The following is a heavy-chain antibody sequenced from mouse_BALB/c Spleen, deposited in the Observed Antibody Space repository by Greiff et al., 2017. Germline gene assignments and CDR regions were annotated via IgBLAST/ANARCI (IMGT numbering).Heavy chain of an antibody. CDR1: GYTFTSYW. D-gene: IGHD1-1*01. Sequence: LQQPGSELVRPGASVKLSCKASGYTFTSYWMHWVKQRHGQGLEWIGNIYPGSGSTNYDEKFKSKGTLTVDTSSSTAYMHLSSLTSEDSAVYYCTRSNYGSSYYFDYWGQGTTLTVSS. CDR2: IYPGSGST. J-gene: IGHJ2*01. V-gene: IGHV1S22*01. CDR3: TRSNYGSSYYFDY.